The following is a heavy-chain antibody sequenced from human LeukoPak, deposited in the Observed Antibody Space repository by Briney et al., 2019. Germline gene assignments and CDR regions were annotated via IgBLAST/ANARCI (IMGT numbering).Heavy chain of an antibody. D-gene: IGHD2-15*01. CDR3: ARDHSCSGGSCYSGSVADY. CDR1: GYTFTGYY. CDR2: INPSGGST. V-gene: IGHV1-46*01. Sequence: ASVKVSCKASGYTFTGYYMHWVRQAPGQGLEWMGIINPSGGSTSYAQKFQGRVTMTRDTSTSTVYMELSSLRSEDTAVYYCARDHSCSGGSCYSGSVADYWGQGTLVTVSS. J-gene: IGHJ4*02.